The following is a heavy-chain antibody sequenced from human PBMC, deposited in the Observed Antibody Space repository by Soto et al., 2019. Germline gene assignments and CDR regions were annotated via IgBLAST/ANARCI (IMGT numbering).Heavy chain of an antibody. V-gene: IGHV3-21*06. Sequence: EVQLVESGGGPVKPGGSLRLSCVASGFVFSGYSMNWVRQAPGTGLEWVSNISSSGTSKSYADSLQGRFSISRDHAKNSLYLQMSNLRAEDTAVYSCVRDAGFYDDSGQKLYYGMDVWGQGTSVTVSS. CDR3: VRDAGFYDDSGQKLYYGMDV. CDR2: ISSSGTSK. D-gene: IGHD3-22*01. CDR1: GFVFSGYS. J-gene: IGHJ6*02.